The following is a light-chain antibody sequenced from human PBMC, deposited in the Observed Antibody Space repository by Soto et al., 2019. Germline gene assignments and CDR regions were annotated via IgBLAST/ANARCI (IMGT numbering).Light chain of an antibody. CDR3: SSHGGANPVYV. J-gene: IGLJ1*01. V-gene: IGLV2-14*01. Sequence: QSALTQPASVSGSPGQSITISCTGTSSDVGAYNSVSWYQHHPGKAPKLIIHEVSNRPSGVSNRFSGSKSGNTASLTISGLQAEDDADYYCSSHGGANPVYVFGSGTKVTVL. CDR1: SSDVGAYNS. CDR2: EVS.